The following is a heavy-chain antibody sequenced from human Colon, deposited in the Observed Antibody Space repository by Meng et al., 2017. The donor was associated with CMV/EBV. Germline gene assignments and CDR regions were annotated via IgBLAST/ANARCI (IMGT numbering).Heavy chain of an antibody. Sequence: GESLKISCAASGFTFSNYGINWVRQAPGKGPEWVAFISSSSSTIFHADSVQGRFTISRENAKNSLFLQMNSLRDEDTAVYYCARDGAAGFYGSGSYFFDFWGQGTLVTVSS. D-gene: IGHD3-10*01. CDR2: ISSSSSTI. V-gene: IGHV3-48*02. CDR1: GFTFSNYG. CDR3: ARDGAAGFYGSGSYFFDF. J-gene: IGHJ4*02.